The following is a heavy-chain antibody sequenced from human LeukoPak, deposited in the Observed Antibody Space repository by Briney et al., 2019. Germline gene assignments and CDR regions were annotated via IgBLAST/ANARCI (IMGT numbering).Heavy chain of an antibody. V-gene: IGHV1-18*01. CDR2: ISAYNGNT. CDR3: ARHPKPRITIFGVVIDGGNWFDP. CDR1: GYTFASYD. D-gene: IGHD3-3*01. J-gene: IGHJ5*02. Sequence: ASVKVSCKASGYTFASYDISWVRQAPGQGLECMGWISAYNGNTNYAQKFQGSVTMTTDTSTSTAYMELRSLRSDDTAVYYCARHPKPRITIFGVVIDGGNWFDPWGQGTLVTVSS.